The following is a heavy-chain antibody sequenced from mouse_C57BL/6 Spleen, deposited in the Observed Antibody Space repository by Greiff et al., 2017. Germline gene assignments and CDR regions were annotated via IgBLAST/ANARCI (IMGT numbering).Heavy chain of an antibody. CDR2: IHPNSGST. D-gene: IGHD1-1*01. Sequence: VQLQQSGAELVKPGASVKLSCKASGYTFTSYWMHWVKQRPGQGLEWIGMIHPNSGSTNYNEKFKSKATLTVDKSSSTAYMQLSSLTSEDSAVYYCALYYGSSYGYFDVWGTGTTVTVSS. CDR3: ALYYGSSYGYFDV. V-gene: IGHV1-64*01. J-gene: IGHJ1*03. CDR1: GYTFTSYW.